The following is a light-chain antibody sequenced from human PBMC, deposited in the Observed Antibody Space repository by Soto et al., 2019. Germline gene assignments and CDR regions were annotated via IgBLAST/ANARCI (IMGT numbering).Light chain of an antibody. CDR2: EVN. CDR3: CSYAGSYSVV. Sequence: QSALTQPASVSGSPGQSITISCTGTSSDIGGYNYVSWYQQHPGKAPKLMIYEVNDRPSGVSNRFSGSKSGNTASLTISGLQAEDEADYYCCSYAGSYSVVFGGGTKVTVL. J-gene: IGLJ2*01. V-gene: IGLV2-14*01. CDR1: SSDIGGYNY.